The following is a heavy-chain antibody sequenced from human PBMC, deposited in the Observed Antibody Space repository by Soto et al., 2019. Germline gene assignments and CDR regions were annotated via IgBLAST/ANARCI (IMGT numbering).Heavy chain of an antibody. CDR1: GGSFSGYQ. CDR3: ARGLIIWFGELSRRGGYYYYMDV. J-gene: IGHJ6*03. V-gene: IGHV4-34*01. Sequence: QVQLQQWGAGLLKPSETLSLTCAVYGGSFSGYQWTWIRQTPGKRLEWIGEINDSGNINYNPSLKSRVTILLDTPKKQISLKLSSVTAADTAVYYCARGLIIWFGELSRRGGYYYYMDVWGKGTTVTVSS. CDR2: INDSGNI. D-gene: IGHD3-10*01.